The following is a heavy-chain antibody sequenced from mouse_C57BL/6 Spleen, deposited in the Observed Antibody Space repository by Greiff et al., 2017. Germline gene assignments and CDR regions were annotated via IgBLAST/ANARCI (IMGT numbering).Heavy chain of an antibody. CDR2: ISYDGSN. J-gene: IGHJ3*01. Sequence: VQLQQSGPGLVKPSQSLSLTCSVTGYSITSGYYWNWIRQFPGNKLEWMGYISYDGSNNYNPSLKNRISITRDTSKNQFFLKLNSVTTEDTATYYCAREGTQFAYWGQGTLVTVSA. CDR3: AREGTQFAY. V-gene: IGHV3-6*01. CDR1: GYSITSGYY. D-gene: IGHD2-14*01.